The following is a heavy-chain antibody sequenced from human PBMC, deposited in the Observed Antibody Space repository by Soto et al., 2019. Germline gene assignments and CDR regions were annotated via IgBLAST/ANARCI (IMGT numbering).Heavy chain of an antibody. V-gene: IGHV3-48*03. CDR1: GFTFSNYE. CDR3: AREFERYYYDSSGYYSKSYYFDY. Sequence: GGSLRLSCAASGFTFSNYEMNWVRQAPGKGLEWVSYISSSGSTIYYADSVKGRFTISRDNAKNSLYLQMNSLRAEDTAVYYCAREFERYYYDSSGYYSKSYYFDYWGQGTLVTVSS. CDR2: ISSSGSTI. J-gene: IGHJ4*02. D-gene: IGHD3-22*01.